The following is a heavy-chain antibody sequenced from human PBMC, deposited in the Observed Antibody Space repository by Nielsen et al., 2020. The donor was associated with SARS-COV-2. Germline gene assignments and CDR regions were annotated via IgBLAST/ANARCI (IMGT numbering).Heavy chain of an antibody. Sequence: SETLSLTCNVSGGSIRSNFHYWAWIRQPPGRGLEWIGHVYHGGDTDSNPSLTSRVTLSVDTSKNQFTLRLNSVTAADTAVYFCARVRTGFSHWGQGTLVTVSS. CDR2: VYHGGDT. CDR3: ARVRTGFSH. CDR1: GGSIRSNFHY. J-gene: IGHJ5*02. V-gene: IGHV4-39*06.